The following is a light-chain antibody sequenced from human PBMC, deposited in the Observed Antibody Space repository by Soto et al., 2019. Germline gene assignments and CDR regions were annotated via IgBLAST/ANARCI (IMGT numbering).Light chain of an antibody. CDR3: SSYAGSNNFVV. CDR2: EVS. J-gene: IGLJ2*01. Sequence: QSALTQSPSASGSPGQSVTISCTGTSSDVGGYNYVSWYQQHSGKAPNLMIYEVSKRPSGVPDRFSGSKSGNTASLTVSGLQAEDEADYYCSSYAGSNNFVVFGGGTKLTVL. V-gene: IGLV2-8*01. CDR1: SSDVGGYNY.